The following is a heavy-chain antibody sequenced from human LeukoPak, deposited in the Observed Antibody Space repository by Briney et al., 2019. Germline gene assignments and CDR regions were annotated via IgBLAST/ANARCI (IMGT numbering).Heavy chain of an antibody. CDR1: GYTFTSYG. CDR3: ARSGITNRWVPSAAPSDY. J-gene: IGHJ4*02. D-gene: IGHD1-14*01. V-gene: IGHV1-18*01. Sequence: ASVKVSFTASGYTFTSYGISWVRQAPGQGLEWMGWISAYNGNTNYAQKLQGRVTMTTDTSTSTAYMELRSLRSDDTAVYYCARSGITNRWVPSAAPSDYWGQGTLVTVSS. CDR2: ISAYNGNT.